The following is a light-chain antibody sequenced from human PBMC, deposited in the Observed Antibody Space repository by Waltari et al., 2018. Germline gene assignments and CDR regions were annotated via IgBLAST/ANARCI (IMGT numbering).Light chain of an antibody. J-gene: IGKJ4*01. CDR2: RAS. V-gene: IGKV1-16*02. Sequence: DIKMTQSPSSLSASVGDRVIITCRASPDIKNYLAWLQQKPGKAPKSLIYRASTLQSGVPSKFSGSGSGTDFTLTISSLQPEDFATYYCQQYKSYPLTLGGGTKV. CDR1: PDIKNY. CDR3: QQYKSYPLT.